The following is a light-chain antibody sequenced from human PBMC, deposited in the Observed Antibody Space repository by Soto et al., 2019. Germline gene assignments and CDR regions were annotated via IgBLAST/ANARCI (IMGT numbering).Light chain of an antibody. V-gene: IGKV1-5*01. CDR1: ESISIW. Sequence: DIEMTQSPSTLSASVGDTVTITCRASESISIWLAWYQQKPGKAPKVLIYDASSLESGVPSRFSGSRSGTEFTLTISSLQPDDFATYYCQQYNNYFRTFGQGTKVDI. J-gene: IGKJ1*01. CDR3: QQYNNYFRT. CDR2: DAS.